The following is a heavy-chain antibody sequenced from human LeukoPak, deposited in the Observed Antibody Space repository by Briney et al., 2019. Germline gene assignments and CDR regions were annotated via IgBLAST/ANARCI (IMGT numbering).Heavy chain of an antibody. J-gene: IGHJ5*02. CDR2: IYYSGST. CDR1: GGSISSHY. V-gene: IGHV4-59*11. CDR3: ARDPIDYCSSTSCYPLKTGFDP. D-gene: IGHD2-2*01. Sequence: SETLSLTCTVSGGSISSHYWSWIRQPPGKGLEWIGYIYYSGSTNYNPSLKSRVTISVDTSKNQFSLKLSSVTAADTAVYYCARDPIDYCSSTSCYPLKTGFDPWGQGTLVTVSS.